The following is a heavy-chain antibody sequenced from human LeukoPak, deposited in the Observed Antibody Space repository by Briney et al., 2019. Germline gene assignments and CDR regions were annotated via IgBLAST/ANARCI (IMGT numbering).Heavy chain of an antibody. J-gene: IGHJ4*02. D-gene: IGHD6-13*01. CDR3: ATGYSSSWYAFADY. CDR1: GFIFSTYA. V-gene: IGHV3-23*01. CDR2: ISGSGGST. Sequence: GGSLRLSCAASGFIFSTYAMSWVRQAPGKGLQWVSGISGSGGSTYYADSVKGRFTISRDNSKNTLYLQMNSLRAEDTAVYYCATGYSSSWYAFADYWGQGNLVTVSS.